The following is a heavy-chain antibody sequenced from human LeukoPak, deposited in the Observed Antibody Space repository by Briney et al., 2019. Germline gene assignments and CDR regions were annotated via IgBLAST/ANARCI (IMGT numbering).Heavy chain of an antibody. Sequence: SETLSLTCTVSGGSITSGDYYWSWIRQPPGKGLEWIGYIYNSGSTYYNPSLKSRVTISVDTSKKQFSLKLSSVTAADTAVYYCARDKYGRFDPWGQGTLVTVSS. CDR2: IYNSGST. J-gene: IGHJ5*02. CDR1: GGSITSGDYY. D-gene: IGHD2-2*01. V-gene: IGHV4-30-4*01. CDR3: ARDKYGRFDP.